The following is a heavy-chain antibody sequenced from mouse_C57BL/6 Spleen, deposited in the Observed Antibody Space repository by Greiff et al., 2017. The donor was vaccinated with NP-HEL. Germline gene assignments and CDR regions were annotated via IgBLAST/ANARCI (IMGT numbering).Heavy chain of an antibody. D-gene: IGHD1-1*01. Sequence: VQRVESGPGLVAPSQSLSITCTVSGFSLTSYGVHWVRQPPGKGLEWLVVIWSDGSTTYNSALKSRLSISKDNSKSQVFLKMNNLQTDDTAMYYCARHPYGSSYDYAMDDWGKGTSVTVSS. CDR1: GFSLTSYG. J-gene: IGHJ4*01. V-gene: IGHV2-6-1*01. CDR3: ARHPYGSSYDYAMDD. CDR2: IWSDGST.